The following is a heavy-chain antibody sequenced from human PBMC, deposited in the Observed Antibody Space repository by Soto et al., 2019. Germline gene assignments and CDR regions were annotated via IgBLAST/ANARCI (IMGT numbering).Heavy chain of an antibody. CDR2: IKQDGSEK. CDR1: GFTFSSYW. CDR3: ARDFWLELARLDFDY. D-gene: IGHD1-7*01. J-gene: IGHJ4*02. V-gene: IGHV3-7*03. Sequence: GGSLRLSCAASGFTFSSYWMSWVRQAPGKGLEWVANIKQDGSEKYYVDSVKGRFTISRDNAKNSLYLQMNSLRAEDTAVYYCARDFWLELARLDFDYWGQGTLVTVSS.